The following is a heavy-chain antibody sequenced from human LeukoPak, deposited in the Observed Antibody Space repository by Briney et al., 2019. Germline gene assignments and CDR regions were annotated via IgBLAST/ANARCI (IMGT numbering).Heavy chain of an antibody. CDR2: INPNSGGT. V-gene: IGHV1-2*02. D-gene: IGHD2-2*01. Sequence: ASVKVSCKASRYTFTGYYMHWVRQAPGQGLEWMGWINPNSGGTNYAQKFQGRVTMTRNTSISTAYMELSRLRSDDTAVYYCARDPGTVVVPAARGSDYWGQGTLVTVSS. CDR3: ARDPGTVVVPAARGSDY. CDR1: RYTFTGYY. J-gene: IGHJ4*02.